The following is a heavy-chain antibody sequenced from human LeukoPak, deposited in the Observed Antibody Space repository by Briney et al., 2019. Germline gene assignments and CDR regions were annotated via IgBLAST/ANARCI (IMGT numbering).Heavy chain of an antibody. CDR2: ISSSSSYI. CDR1: GLSFNGTW. CDR3: ARDSRIAAAGTSDY. Sequence: GGSLRLSCVSSGLSFNGTWMSWVRQAPGKGLEWVSSISSSSSYIYYADSVKGRFTISRDNAKNSLYLQMNSLRAEDTAVYYCARDSRIAAAGTSDYWGQGTLVTVSS. D-gene: IGHD6-13*01. J-gene: IGHJ4*02. V-gene: IGHV3-21*01.